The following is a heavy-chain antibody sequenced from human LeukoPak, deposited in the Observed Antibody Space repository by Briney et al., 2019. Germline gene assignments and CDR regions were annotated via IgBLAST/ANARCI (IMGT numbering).Heavy chain of an antibody. Sequence: ASVKVSCKASGYTFTSYGVSWVRQAPGQGLEWMGWISAYNGNTNFAQKLQGRVTMTTDTSTSTAYMDLRSLRSDDTAVYYCARDQAATNTQVRFCLDWGQGTLVTVSS. CDR1: GYTFTSYG. CDR2: ISAYNGNT. J-gene: IGHJ4*02. D-gene: IGHD3-9*01. CDR3: ARDQAATNTQVRFCLD. V-gene: IGHV1-18*01.